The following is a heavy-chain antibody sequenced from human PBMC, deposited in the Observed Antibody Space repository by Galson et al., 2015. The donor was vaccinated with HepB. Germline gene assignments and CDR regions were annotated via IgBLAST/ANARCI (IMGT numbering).Heavy chain of an antibody. Sequence: SLRLSCAASGFAFSSYGMHWVRQAPGKGLEWVAVIWYDGSNKYYADSVKGRFTISRDNSKNTLYLQMNSLRGEDTAVYYCARDKGPIAGQNIAYFDYWGQGTLVTVSS. CDR2: IWYDGSNK. D-gene: IGHD6-13*01. CDR3: ARDKGPIAGQNIAYFDY. CDR1: GFAFSSYG. V-gene: IGHV3-33*01. J-gene: IGHJ4*02.